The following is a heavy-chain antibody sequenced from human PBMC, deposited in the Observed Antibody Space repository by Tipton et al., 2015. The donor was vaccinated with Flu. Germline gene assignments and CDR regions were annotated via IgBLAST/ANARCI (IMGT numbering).Heavy chain of an antibody. V-gene: IGHV4-59*12. Sequence: TLSLTCTVSGGSISGYYWTWIRQPPGKGLEWIGYIYYSGSTNYNASLESRVTLSRDTSKNHISLRLTSATAADTALYYCARDLRGYSGYTGGDAFDMWGRGIMVFVSS. CDR1: GGSISGYY. CDR3: ARDLRGYSGYTGGDAFDM. CDR2: IYYSGST. D-gene: IGHD5-12*01. J-gene: IGHJ3*02.